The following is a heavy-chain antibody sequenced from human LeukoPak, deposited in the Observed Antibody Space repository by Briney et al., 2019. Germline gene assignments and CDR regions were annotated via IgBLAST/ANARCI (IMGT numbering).Heavy chain of an antibody. J-gene: IGHJ5*02. CDR2: INHSGST. D-gene: IGHD2-2*01. V-gene: IGHV4-34*01. CDR1: GGSFSAYY. Sequence: SQTLSFTCAGYGGSFSAYYWSWIRQPPAKGLEWIGEINHSGSTNYNPSLKSRVTITVDTAKNQFSLKLSSVAAADTAVYHCARVLSIVVVPGATFWFDPWGQGTLVTVSS. CDR3: ARVLSIVVVPGATFWFDP.